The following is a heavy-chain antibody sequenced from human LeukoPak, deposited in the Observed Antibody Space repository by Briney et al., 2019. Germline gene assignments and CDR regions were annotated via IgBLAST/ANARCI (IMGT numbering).Heavy chain of an antibody. D-gene: IGHD6-13*01. V-gene: IGHV4-38-2*02. CDR1: GYSISSGYY. CDR2: IYHSGST. Sequence: SETLSLTCTVSGYSISSGYYWGWIRQPPGKGLEWIGSIYHSGSTYYNPSLKRRVTIPVDTSKNQFSLKLSSVTAADTAVYYCARDSLYSSPDYGGQGTPVTVSS. J-gene: IGHJ4*02. CDR3: ARDSLYSSPDY.